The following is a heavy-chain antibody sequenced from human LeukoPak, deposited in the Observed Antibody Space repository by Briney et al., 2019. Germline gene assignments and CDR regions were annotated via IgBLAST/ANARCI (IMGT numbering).Heavy chain of an antibody. J-gene: IGHJ5*02. CDR3: ARACTSTSCHENNWFDP. V-gene: IGHV1-18*01. CDR2: ISGYNGKT. D-gene: IGHD2-2*01. CDR1: GYTFTNYG. Sequence: ASVTVSCKASGYTFTNYGISWVRQAPGQGLEWMGWISGYNGKTNYAVKLPGRVTVTTDISTSTAYMELRSLRSDDTAVYYCARACTSTSCHENNWFDPWGQGTLVIVSS.